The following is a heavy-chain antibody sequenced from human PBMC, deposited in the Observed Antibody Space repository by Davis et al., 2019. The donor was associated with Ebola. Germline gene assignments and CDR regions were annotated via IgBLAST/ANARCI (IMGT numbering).Heavy chain of an antibody. V-gene: IGHV1-18*01. Sequence: ASVKVSCKASGYTFTSYGISWVRQAPGQGLEWMGWISAYNGNTNYAQKLQGRVTMTTDTSTSTAYMELRSLRSDDTAVYYCARRLTLRFLEWFEDVWGQGTTVTVSS. D-gene: IGHD3-3*01. CDR3: ARRLTLRFLEWFEDV. J-gene: IGHJ6*02. CDR2: ISAYNGNT. CDR1: GYTFTSYG.